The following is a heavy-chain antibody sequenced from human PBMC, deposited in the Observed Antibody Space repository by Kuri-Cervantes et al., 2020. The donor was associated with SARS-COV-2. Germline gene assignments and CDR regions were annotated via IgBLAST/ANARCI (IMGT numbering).Heavy chain of an antibody. CDR2: ISNDGRPE. CDR1: GFTVSSHV. Sequence: GESLKISCAASGFTVSSHVMHWVRQAPGKGLEWVTVISNDGRPEHYADSVKGRFTISRDKAKNTLYLQMNSLRPEDTAVYYCARDPHGMDVWGQGTMVTVSS. CDR3: ARDPHGMDV. J-gene: IGHJ6*02. V-gene: IGHV3-30*04.